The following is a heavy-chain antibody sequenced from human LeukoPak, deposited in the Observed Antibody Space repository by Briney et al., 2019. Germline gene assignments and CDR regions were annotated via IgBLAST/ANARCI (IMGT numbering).Heavy chain of an antibody. J-gene: IGHJ4*02. V-gene: IGHV4-39*01. D-gene: IGHD3-10*01. CDR2: IYSSGST. CDR1: GGSISSSSHY. Sequence: AETLSLTCTVSGGSISSSSHYWGWIRQPPGKGLEWIGSIYSSGSTYYNPSLKSRVTISVDTSKNQFSLNLRSVTAADTAVYYCARRLTSGSYSLDYWGQGTLVAVSS. CDR3: ARRLTSGSYSLDY.